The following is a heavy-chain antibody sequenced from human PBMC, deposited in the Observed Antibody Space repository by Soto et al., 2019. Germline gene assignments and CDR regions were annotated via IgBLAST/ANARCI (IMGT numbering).Heavy chain of an antibody. CDR1: GFTFTSSA. J-gene: IGHJ6*02. Sequence: ASVKVSCKASGFTFTSSAVQWVRQARGQRLEWIGWIVVGSGNTNYAQKFQERVTITRDMSTSTAYMELSSLRSEDTAVYYCAAGSVGASYYYYGMDVCGQGTTVTVSS. CDR2: IVVGSGNT. D-gene: IGHD1-26*01. V-gene: IGHV1-58*01. CDR3: AAGSVGASYYYYGMDV.